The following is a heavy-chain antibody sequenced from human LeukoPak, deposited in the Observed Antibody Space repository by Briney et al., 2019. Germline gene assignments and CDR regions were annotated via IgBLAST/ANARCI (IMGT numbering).Heavy chain of an antibody. CDR2: IYYSGST. CDR3: ARRYSNYFFDY. J-gene: IGHJ4*02. Sequence: PSETLSLTYTVSGGSISSSSYYWGWIRQPPGKGLEWIGSIYYSGSTYYNPSLKSRVTISVDTSKNQFSLKLSSVTAADTAVYYCARRYSNYFFDYWGQGTLVTVSS. D-gene: IGHD4-11*01. CDR1: GGSISSSSYY. V-gene: IGHV4-39*01.